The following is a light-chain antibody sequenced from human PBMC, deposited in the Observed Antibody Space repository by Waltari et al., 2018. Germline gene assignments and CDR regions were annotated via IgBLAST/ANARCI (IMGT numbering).Light chain of an antibody. CDR1: SGHSSNV. CDR3: QTGGHGTWV. Sequence: QLVLTQSPSASASLGAPVKLPCTLSSGHSSNVIAWLQQQPEKGPRYLMKVNSDGSHNKGDEIPDRFSGSSSGAERYLTISSLQSEDEADYYCQTGGHGTWVFGGGTKLTVL. V-gene: IGLV4-69*01. CDR2: VNSDGSH. J-gene: IGLJ3*02.